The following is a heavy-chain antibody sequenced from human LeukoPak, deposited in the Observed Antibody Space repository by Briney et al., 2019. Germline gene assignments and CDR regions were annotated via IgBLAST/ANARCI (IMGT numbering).Heavy chain of an antibody. J-gene: IGHJ6*03. Sequence: HSGGSLRLSCAASGFTFSSYSMNWVRQAPGKGLEWVSYISSSSSTIYYADSVKGRFTISRDNAKNSLYLQMNSLRAEDTAVYYCARFAAGGSYYYYMDVWGKGTTVTVSS. CDR2: ISSSSSTI. D-gene: IGHD6-25*01. CDR3: ARFAAGGSYYYYMDV. V-gene: IGHV3-48*01. CDR1: GFTFSSYS.